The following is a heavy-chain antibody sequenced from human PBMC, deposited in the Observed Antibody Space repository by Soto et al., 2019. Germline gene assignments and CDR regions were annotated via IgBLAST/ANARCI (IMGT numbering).Heavy chain of an antibody. CDR3: AKSVRILMVVVTTGYDALDM. CDR2: ISGSGGST. CDR1: GFTFSSYA. V-gene: IGHV3-23*01. D-gene: IGHD3-22*01. J-gene: IGHJ3*02. Sequence: PGGSLRLSCAASGFTFSSYAMSWVRQAPGKGLEWVSAISGSGGSTYYADSVKGRFTISRDNSKNTLYLQMNSLRAEDTAVYYCAKSVRILMVVVTTGYDALDMWGQGTMLTVSS.